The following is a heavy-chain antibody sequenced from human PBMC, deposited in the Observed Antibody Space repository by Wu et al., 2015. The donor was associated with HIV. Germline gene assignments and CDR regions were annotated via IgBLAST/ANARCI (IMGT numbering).Heavy chain of an antibody. J-gene: IGHJ4*02. D-gene: IGHD1-1*01. V-gene: IGHV1-2*02. CDR2: INPHNGAT. CDR1: GYTFSDYY. Sequence: QVQLVQSGAEVKKPGASVNVSCKTSGYTFSDYYINWVRQAPGQGLEWVGWINPHNGATKYAQKFQGRVTLTRDTSLNTAYMELSSLRSDDTAIYYCARDQDNYPQGGDFWGQGMLVTVSS. CDR3: ARDQDNYPQGGDF.